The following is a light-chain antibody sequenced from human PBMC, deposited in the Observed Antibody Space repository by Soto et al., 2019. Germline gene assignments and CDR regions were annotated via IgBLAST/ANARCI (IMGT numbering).Light chain of an antibody. CDR3: QQRSNWPRYT. Sequence: DIVLTQSPATLSLSPGERATLSCRASQSVSSYLAWYQQKPGQAPRLLIYDASNRATGIPARFSGSGSGTDFTLTISSLEPEDVAVYYCQQRSNWPRYTFGQGTRLEIK. J-gene: IGKJ2*01. V-gene: IGKV3-11*01. CDR1: QSVSSY. CDR2: DAS.